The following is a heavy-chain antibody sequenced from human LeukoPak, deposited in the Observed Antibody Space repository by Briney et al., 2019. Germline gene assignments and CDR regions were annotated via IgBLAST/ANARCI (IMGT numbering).Heavy chain of an antibody. CDR1: AFTLVNYG. Sequence: GGSLRLSCTASAFTLVNYGMHWVRQAPGKGLEWVAVISYDGSNKYYADSVKGRFTISRDNSKNTLYLQMNSLRTEDTAVYYCAKKRPVFGVVYGMDVWGKGTTVTVPS. D-gene: IGHD3-3*01. CDR3: AKKRPVFGVVYGMDV. V-gene: IGHV3-30*18. J-gene: IGHJ6*04. CDR2: ISYDGSNK.